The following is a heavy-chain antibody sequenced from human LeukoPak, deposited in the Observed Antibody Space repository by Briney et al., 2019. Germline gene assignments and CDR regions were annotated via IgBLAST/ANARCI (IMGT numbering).Heavy chain of an antibody. CDR1: GFTFSSYA. D-gene: IGHD6-19*01. V-gene: IGHV3-30*04. Sequence: GGSLRLSCAASGFTFSSYAMHWVRQAPGKGLEWVAVISYDGSNKYYADSVKGRFTISRDNSKNTLYLQMNSLRAKDTAVYYCARDTSPGVAGTDYFDYWGQGTLVTVSS. CDR2: ISYDGSNK. J-gene: IGHJ4*02. CDR3: ARDTSPGVAGTDYFDY.